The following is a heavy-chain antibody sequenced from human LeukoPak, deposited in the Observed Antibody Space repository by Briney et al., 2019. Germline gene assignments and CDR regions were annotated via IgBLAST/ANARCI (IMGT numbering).Heavy chain of an antibody. CDR2: INRRGHT. CDR1: GFTFDRFT. D-gene: IGHD5-12*01. J-gene: IGHJ4*02. Sequence: GGSLRLSCAASGFTFDRFTIHWVRQTPGKGLEWVSLINRRGHTFYADSVKGRFTISRDNAKNSLYLQMNSLIAEDTAFYYCAINGGGDSGYGNFDYWGQGTLVTVSS. CDR3: AINGGGDSGYGNFDY. V-gene: IGHV3-43*01.